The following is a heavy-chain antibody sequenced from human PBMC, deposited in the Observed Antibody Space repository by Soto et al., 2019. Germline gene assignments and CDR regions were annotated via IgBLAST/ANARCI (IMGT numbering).Heavy chain of an antibody. V-gene: IGHV3-23*01. CDR3: AKETKYYDILTGYSGRGYFDY. CDR1: GFTFSSYA. Sequence: EVQLLESGGGLVQPGGSLRLSCAASGFTFSSYAMSWVRQAPGKGLEWVSAISGSGGSTYYADSVKGRFTISRDNSKNTLYLQMNSLRAEDTDVYYCAKETKYYDILTGYSGRGYFDYWGQGTLVTVSS. CDR2: ISGSGGST. J-gene: IGHJ4*02. D-gene: IGHD3-9*01.